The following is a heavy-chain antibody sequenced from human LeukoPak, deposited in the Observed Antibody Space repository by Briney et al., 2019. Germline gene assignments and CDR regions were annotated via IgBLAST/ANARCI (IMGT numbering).Heavy chain of an antibody. J-gene: IGHJ6*03. D-gene: IGHD4-17*01. CDR3: ARGRRSLRQGYYYYMDV. CDR2: MNPNSGNT. V-gene: IGHV1-8*03. CDR1: GYTFISYD. Sequence: GASVKVSCKASGYTFISYDINWVRQVTGQGLEWMGWMNPNSGNTGYAQKFQGRVTITRNTSISTAYMELSSLRSEDTAVYYCARGRRSLRQGYYYYMDVWGKGTTVTVSS.